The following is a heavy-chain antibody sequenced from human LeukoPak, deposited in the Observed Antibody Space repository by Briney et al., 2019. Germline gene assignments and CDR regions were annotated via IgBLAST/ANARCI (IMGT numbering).Heavy chain of an antibody. D-gene: IGHD3-10*01. CDR1: GFIFSTYG. Sequence: GGSLRLSCAASGFIFSTYGMHWVRQAPGKGREWVSFITYEGGYNQYYAESVKGRFTISRDNSKNTLYLQMISLRLEDAAVYYCAKDKEYASGSYPIESWGQGTLVTVSS. CDR2: ITYEGGYNQ. V-gene: IGHV3-30*02. CDR3: AKDKEYASGSYPIES. J-gene: IGHJ4*02.